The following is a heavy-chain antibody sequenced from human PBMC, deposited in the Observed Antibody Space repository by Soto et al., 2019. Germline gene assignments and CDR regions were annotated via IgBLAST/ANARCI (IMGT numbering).Heavy chain of an antibody. J-gene: IGHJ6*02. CDR1: GGTFRTHG. CDR2: NIPIFDID. Sequence: QVQLVQSGAEVRKPGSSVMVSCKVSGGTFRTHGFSWVRQAPGQGLEGIGGNIPIFDIDAYAQKFQGSVTITADDQTTAAPMEMSGRTSEDTAVYFGARERGSMPVNNMHHALDVWGQGTTVTVSS. CDR3: ARERGSMPVNNMHHALDV. V-gene: IGHV1-69*01. D-gene: IGHD1-20*01.